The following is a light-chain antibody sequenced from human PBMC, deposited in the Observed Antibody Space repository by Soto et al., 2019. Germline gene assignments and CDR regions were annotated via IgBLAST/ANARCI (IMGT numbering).Light chain of an antibody. V-gene: IGLV2-14*01. Sequence: QSALAQPASVSGSPGQSITISCTGTSSDVGYYDYVSWYQQHPGKAPKLLIYEVSNRPSGVSDRFSGSKSGNTASLTISGLQAEDEADYFRNSYTTTATRVFRTGTKVTVL. CDR3: NSYTTTATRV. J-gene: IGLJ1*01. CDR2: EVS. CDR1: SSDVGYYDY.